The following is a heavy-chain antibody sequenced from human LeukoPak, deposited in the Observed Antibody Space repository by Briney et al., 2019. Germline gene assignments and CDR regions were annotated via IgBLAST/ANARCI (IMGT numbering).Heavy chain of an antibody. D-gene: IGHD3-10*01. V-gene: IGHV4-31*03. CDR2: ISYSGYT. CDR3: SRGGNRFGGFYFDY. J-gene: IGHJ4*02. CDR1: GDSLSSGSHY. Sequence: PSEALSLTCSVSGDSLSSGSHYWSWLRQLPGTGLESLGFISYSGYTSYNPSLKSRVSISVDTSKNQFSLKLTSVTAADTAVYYCSRGGNRFGGFYFDYWGRGTLVTVSS.